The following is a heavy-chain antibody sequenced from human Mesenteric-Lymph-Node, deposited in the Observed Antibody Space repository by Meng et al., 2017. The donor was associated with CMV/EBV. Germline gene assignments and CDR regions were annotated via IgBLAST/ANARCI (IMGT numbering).Heavy chain of an antibody. Sequence: QVPLTQGGAGLLKPSETLSVTCAVYGGSFSGYYWNWIRQSPEKGLEWIGEINHSGSTTYNPSFTSRIIISVDTSTNQISLNMSSVTAADTAVYYCARGSSYDILTGYFDYWGQGALVTVSS. CDR3: ARGSSYDILTGYFDY. J-gene: IGHJ4*02. V-gene: IGHV4-34*01. CDR1: GGSFSGYY. CDR2: INHSGST. D-gene: IGHD3-9*01.